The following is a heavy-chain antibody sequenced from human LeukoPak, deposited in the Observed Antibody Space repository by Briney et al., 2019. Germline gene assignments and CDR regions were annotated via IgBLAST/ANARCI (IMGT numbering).Heavy chain of an antibody. Sequence: GGSLRLSCAASGFTLSNHASIWVRQAPGKGLEWVSSISGSGAMTYYADSVKGRFTISRDNAMDILYLQMSSLRADDTAVYYRAKDRVDGSGSQFDSWGQGSLVIVSS. J-gene: IGHJ4*02. V-gene: IGHV3-23*01. CDR2: ISGSGAMT. CDR3: AKDRVDGSGSQFDS. CDR1: GFTLSNHA. D-gene: IGHD3-10*01.